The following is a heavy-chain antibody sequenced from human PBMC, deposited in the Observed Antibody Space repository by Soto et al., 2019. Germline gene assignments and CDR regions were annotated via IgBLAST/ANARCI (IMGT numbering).Heavy chain of an antibody. J-gene: IGHJ2*01. CDR3: ATGWGGSATLDWYFDL. V-gene: IGHV1-69*10. CDR2: IIPILGIA. D-gene: IGHD6-19*01. CDR1: GGTFSSYA. Sequence: ASVKVSCKASGGTFSSYAISWVRQAPGQGLEWMGGIIPILGIANYAQKFQGRVTITADKSTSTAYMELSSLRSEDTAVYYCATGWGGSATLDWYFDLWGRGTLVTVSS.